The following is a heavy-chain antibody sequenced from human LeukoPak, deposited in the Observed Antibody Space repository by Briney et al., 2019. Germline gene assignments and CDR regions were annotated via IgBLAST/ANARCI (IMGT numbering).Heavy chain of an antibody. CDR3: ARSTHSSGFDY. J-gene: IGHJ4*02. D-gene: IGHD6-19*01. Sequence: GGSLRLSCAASGLIVSSNYMSWVRQAPGKGLEWVSVIYSGGSTYYADSVKGRFTISRDNSKNTLYLQMNSLRAEDTAVYYCARSTHSSGFDYWGQGTLVTVSS. V-gene: IGHV3-53*01. CDR2: IYSGGST. CDR1: GLIVSSNY.